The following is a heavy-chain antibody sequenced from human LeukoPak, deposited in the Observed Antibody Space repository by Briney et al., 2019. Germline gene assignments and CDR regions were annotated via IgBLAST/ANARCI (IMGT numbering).Heavy chain of an antibody. D-gene: IGHD1-26*01. CDR1: GGSISSGSYY. J-gene: IGHJ4*02. Sequence: SQTLSLTCTVSGGSISSGSYYWSWIRQPAGKGLEWIGRIYTSGSTNHNPSLKSRVTISVDTSKNQFSLKLSSVTAADTAVYYCARGYGGYFDYWGQGTLVTVSS. CDR2: IYTSGST. CDR3: ARGYGGYFDY. V-gene: IGHV4-61*02.